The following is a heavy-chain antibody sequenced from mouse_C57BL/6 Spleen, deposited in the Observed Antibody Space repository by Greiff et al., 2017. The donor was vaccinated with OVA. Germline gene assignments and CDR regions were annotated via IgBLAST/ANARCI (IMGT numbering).Heavy chain of an antibody. Sequence: QVQLKESGAELVKPGASVKISCKASGYAFSSYWMNWVKQRPGKGLEWIGQIYPGDGDTNYNGKFKGKATLTADKSSSTAYMQLSSLTSEDSAVYFCARSMVTTGYYAMDYWGQGTSVTVSS. J-gene: IGHJ4*01. CDR3: ARSMVTTGYYAMDY. D-gene: IGHD2-2*01. CDR2: IYPGDGDT. CDR1: GYAFSSYW. V-gene: IGHV1-80*01.